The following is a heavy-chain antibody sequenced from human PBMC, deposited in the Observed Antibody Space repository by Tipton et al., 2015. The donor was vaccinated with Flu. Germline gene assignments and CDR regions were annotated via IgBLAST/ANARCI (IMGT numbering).Heavy chain of an antibody. CDR3: AGGGVHYDFWGGYYAPSDYYYYMDV. D-gene: IGHD3-3*01. V-gene: IGHV4-59*01. Sequence: TLSLTCTVSGGSISSYYWSWIRQPAGKGLEWIGYIYYSGSTNYNPSLKSRVTISVDTSKNQFSLKLSSVTAADTAVYYCAGGGVHYDFWGGYYAPSDYYYYMDVWGKGTTVTVSS. CDR2: IYYSGST. CDR1: GGSISSYY. J-gene: IGHJ6*03.